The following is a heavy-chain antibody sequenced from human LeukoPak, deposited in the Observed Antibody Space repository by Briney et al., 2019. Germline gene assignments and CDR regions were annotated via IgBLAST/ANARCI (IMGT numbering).Heavy chain of an antibody. CDR1: GFTFSSYA. Sequence: GGSLRLSCAASGFTFSSYAMHWVRQAPGKGLEWVAVISYDGSNKYYADSVKGRFTISRDNSKNTLYLQMNSLRAEDTAVYYCARDLRSIVGAGGYYFDYWGQGTLVTVSS. CDR2: ISYDGSNK. J-gene: IGHJ4*02. D-gene: IGHD1-26*01. V-gene: IGHV3-30-3*01. CDR3: ARDLRSIVGAGGYYFDY.